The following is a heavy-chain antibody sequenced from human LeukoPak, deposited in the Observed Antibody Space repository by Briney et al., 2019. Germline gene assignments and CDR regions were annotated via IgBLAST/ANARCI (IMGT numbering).Heavy chain of an antibody. CDR3: ARCIAARHYYYYMDV. CDR1: GGTFSSYA. Sequence: ASVKVSCKASGGTFSSYAISWVRQAPGQGLEWMGGIIPIVGTANYAQKFQGRVTITADKSTSTAYMELSSLRSEDTAVYYCARCIAARHYYYYMDVWGKGTTVTVSS. D-gene: IGHD6-6*01. CDR2: IIPIVGTA. V-gene: IGHV1-69*06. J-gene: IGHJ6*03.